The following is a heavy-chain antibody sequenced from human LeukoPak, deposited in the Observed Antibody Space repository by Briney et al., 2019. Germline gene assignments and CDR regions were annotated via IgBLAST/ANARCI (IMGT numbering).Heavy chain of an antibody. J-gene: IGHJ2*01. D-gene: IGHD3-22*01. CDR3: AREAQQYYDSSGYL. V-gene: IGHV4-61*02. Sequence: SETLSLTCTVSGGSISSGSYYWSWIRQPAGKGLEWIGRIYTSGSTNYNPSLKSRVTISVDTSKNQFSLKLSSVTAADTAVYYCAREAQQYYDSSGYLWGRGTLVTVSS. CDR2: IYTSGST. CDR1: GGSISSGSYY.